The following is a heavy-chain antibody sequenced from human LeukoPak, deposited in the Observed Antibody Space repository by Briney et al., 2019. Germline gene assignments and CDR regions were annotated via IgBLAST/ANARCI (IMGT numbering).Heavy chain of an antibody. V-gene: IGHV4-59*01. Sequence: PSETLSLTCTVSGGSISPYYWSWLRQPPGKGLEWIGYIPYSGSTKNNPSLKSRVTISVDTSKNQFSLKLTSVTAADTAVYYCAKEGAESFPDAFDIWGQGTMITVSS. D-gene: IGHD3-10*01. J-gene: IGHJ3*02. CDR2: IPYSGST. CDR1: GGSISPYY. CDR3: AKEGAESFPDAFDI.